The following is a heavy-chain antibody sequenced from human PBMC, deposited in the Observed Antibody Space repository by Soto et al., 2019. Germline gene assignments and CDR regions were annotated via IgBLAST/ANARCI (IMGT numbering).Heavy chain of an antibody. CDR2: ISPKSGGT. CDR1: GSSFTGHY. J-gene: IGHJ4*02. CDR3: GKGRSGELVVFY. Sequence: QVQLVQSGAEVKESGAPVKVSCKAPGSSFTGHYIHWVGQALGQGPEWVGEISPKSGGTRYAQKFQGRVTMTKDTSITTVYMQLSNLSPDDTAVYYCGKGRSGELVVFYWGQGTLVTVHS. D-gene: IGHD1-7*01. V-gene: IGHV1-2*02.